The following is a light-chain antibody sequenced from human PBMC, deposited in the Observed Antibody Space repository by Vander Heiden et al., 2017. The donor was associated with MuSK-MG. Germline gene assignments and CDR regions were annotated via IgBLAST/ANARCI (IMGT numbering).Light chain of an antibody. CDR1: NIGSKS. J-gene: IGLJ2*01. CDR3: QVWDFTSDQVV. CDR2: DDG. V-gene: IGLV3-21*02. Sequence: SYVLTPPPSVSLAPGQTARLTCGGNNIGSKSLHWYQQKPGQAPVLVVFDDGDRPSGIPERFSGSNSGNTATLTISRVEAGDEADYYCQVWDFTSDQVVFGGGTKLTVL.